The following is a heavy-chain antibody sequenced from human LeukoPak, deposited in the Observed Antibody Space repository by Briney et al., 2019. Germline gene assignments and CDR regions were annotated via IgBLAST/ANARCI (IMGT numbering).Heavy chain of an antibody. V-gene: IGHV3-48*03. D-gene: IGHD6-19*01. CDR1: GFTFSSYE. J-gene: IGHJ5*02. Sequence: GGSLRLSCAASGFTFSSYEMNWVRQAPGKGLEWVSYISSSGSTIYYADSVKGRFTISRDNAKNSLYLQMNSLRAEDTAVYYCAREWSSGWYRWFDPWGQGTLVTVSS. CDR3: AREWSSGWYRWFDP. CDR2: ISSSGSTI.